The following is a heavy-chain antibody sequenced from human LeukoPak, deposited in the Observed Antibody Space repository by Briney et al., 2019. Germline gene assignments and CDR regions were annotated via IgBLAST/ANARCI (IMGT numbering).Heavy chain of an antibody. CDR3: ARENTLLRFGEIDY. J-gene: IGHJ4*02. Sequence: GGSLRLSCAASGFTFSSCGMHWVRQAPGKGLEWVAVIWYDGSNKYYADSVKGRFTISRDNSKNTLYLQMNSLRAEDTAVYYCARENTLLRFGEIDYWGQGTLVTVSS. CDR1: GFTFSSCG. CDR2: IWYDGSNK. V-gene: IGHV3-33*01. D-gene: IGHD3-10*01.